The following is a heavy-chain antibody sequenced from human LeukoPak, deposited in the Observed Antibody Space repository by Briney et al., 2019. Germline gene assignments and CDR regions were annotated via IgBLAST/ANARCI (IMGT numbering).Heavy chain of an antibody. Sequence: GGSLRLSCAASGFTFSSNAMSWVRQAPGKGLEWVSAISGSGGSTYYADSVKGRFTISRDNSKNTPYLQMNSLRAEDTAVYYCAKSAGNYDFWSGYYSGMYYFDYWGQGTLVTVSS. V-gene: IGHV3-23*01. CDR3: AKSAGNYDFWSGYYSGMYYFDY. D-gene: IGHD3-3*01. J-gene: IGHJ4*02. CDR1: GFTFSSNA. CDR2: ISGSGGST.